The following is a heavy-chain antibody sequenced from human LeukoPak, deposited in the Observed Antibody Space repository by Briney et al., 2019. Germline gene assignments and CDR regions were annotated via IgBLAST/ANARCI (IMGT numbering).Heavy chain of an antibody. CDR2: IYSVDNR. D-gene: IGHD3-16*01. CDR1: VFTVSNNY. V-gene: IGHV3-66*02. J-gene: IGHJ4*02. CDR3: AGRRVLDASFDY. Sequence: PGGPQRLSCAASVFTVSNNYMSWVRQAPGKGLEWVSVIYSVDNRYYVESVKGRFTISRDNSKNTLFLQMNRLRAEDTAVYYCAGRRVLDASFDYWGQGTLVTVSP.